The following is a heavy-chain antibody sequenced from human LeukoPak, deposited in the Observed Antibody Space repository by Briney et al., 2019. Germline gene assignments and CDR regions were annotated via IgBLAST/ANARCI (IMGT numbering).Heavy chain of an antibody. CDR1: GYSISSGYY. CDR2: IYYSGST. D-gene: IGHD2-21*01. Sequence: SETLSLTCAVSGYSISSGYYWGWIRQPPGKGLEWIGSIYYSGSTYYNPSLKSRVTISADTSKNQFSLKLSSVTAADTAVYYCARVVIGYYYMDVWGKGTTVTVSS. CDR3: ARVVIGYYYMDV. V-gene: IGHV4-38-2*01. J-gene: IGHJ6*03.